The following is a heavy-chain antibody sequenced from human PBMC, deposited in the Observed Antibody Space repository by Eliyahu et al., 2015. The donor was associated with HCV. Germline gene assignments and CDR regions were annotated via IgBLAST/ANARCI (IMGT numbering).Heavy chain of an antibody. D-gene: IGHD3-16*02. Sequence: EVQLVESGGGLVKPGGSLRLSCTASGFTFSXAGRTWVRQAPGKGLEWVGRIKSKTDGGTTXYAAPVKGRFSXXRXDSQYTLYLQMNSLITEDTAVYYCATEDYVWGSYRENFWGQGTLVTVSS. CDR3: ATEDYVWGSYRENF. J-gene: IGHJ4*02. CDR2: IKSKTDGGTT. V-gene: IGHV3-15*01. CDR1: GFTFSXAG.